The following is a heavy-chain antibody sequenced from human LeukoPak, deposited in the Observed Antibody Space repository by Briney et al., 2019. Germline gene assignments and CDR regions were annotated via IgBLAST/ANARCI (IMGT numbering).Heavy chain of an antibody. CDR2: IYYSGNT. CDR3: ARALPGYSSGWFDDYYYYGMDV. Sequence: SETLSLTCTVSGGSISSYYWSWIRQPPGKGLEWIGYIYYSGNTNYNPSLKSRVTISVDTSKNQFSLKLSSVTAADTAVYYCARALPGYSSGWFDDYYYYGMDVWGQGTTVTVSS. V-gene: IGHV4-59*08. CDR1: GGSISSYY. J-gene: IGHJ6*02. D-gene: IGHD6-19*01.